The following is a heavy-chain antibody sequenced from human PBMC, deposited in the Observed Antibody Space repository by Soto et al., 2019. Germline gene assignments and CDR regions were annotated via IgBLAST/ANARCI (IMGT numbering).Heavy chain of an antibody. J-gene: IGHJ5*01. Sequence: QVQLVESGGGVVQPGTSLRLSCATSGFTFSAYSMHWVRQPPGKGLEWVATFPSSDMGAYYADAVKGRFSVSRDNSNSSLSLQMNGLRPEDSGIYYCTKDRRPTEVTGPQYPANVFDSWGQGVLVSV. V-gene: IGHV3-30*04. CDR1: GFTFSAYS. D-gene: IGHD2-21*02. CDR3: TKDRRPTEVTGPQYPANVFDS. CDR2: FPSSDMGA.